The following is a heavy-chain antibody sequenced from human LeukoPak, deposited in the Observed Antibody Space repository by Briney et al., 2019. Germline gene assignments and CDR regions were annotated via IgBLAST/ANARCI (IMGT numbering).Heavy chain of an antibody. Sequence: GGSLRLSCAASGFIFSNSAMSWVRQAPGKGLEWVSGINGGGTGTYYAYSVRGRVTISRDNSKNTLHLDMNSVRAEDTAIYYCAKAGAIKFDFWGQGILVTVPS. CDR2: INGGGTGT. V-gene: IGHV3-23*01. J-gene: IGHJ4*02. D-gene: IGHD1-26*01. CDR3: AKAGAIKFDF. CDR1: GFIFSNSA.